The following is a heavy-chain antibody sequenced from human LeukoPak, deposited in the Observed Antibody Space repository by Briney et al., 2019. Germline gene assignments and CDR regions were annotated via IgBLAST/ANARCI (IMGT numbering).Heavy chain of an antibody. CDR1: GFTFSDYY. CDR2: ISSSGSTI. CDR3: ARVPVDSSSWYPGYFDY. J-gene: IGHJ4*02. Sequence: GGSLRLSCAASGFTFSDYYMSWIRQAPGKGLEWVSYISSSGSTIYYADSVKGRFTISRDNAKNSLYLQMNSLRAEGTAVYYCARVPVDSSSWYPGYFDYWGQGTLVTVSS. D-gene: IGHD6-13*01. V-gene: IGHV3-11*01.